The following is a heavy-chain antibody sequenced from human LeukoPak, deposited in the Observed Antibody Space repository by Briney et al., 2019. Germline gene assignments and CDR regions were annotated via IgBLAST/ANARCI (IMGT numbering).Heavy chain of an antibody. J-gene: IGHJ2*01. Sequence: SETLSLTCAVSGGSISSGGYSWSWIRQPPGKGLEWIGYIYHSGSTYYNPSLKSRVTISVDRSKNQFSLKLSSVTAADTAVYYCARNDQGTGAYWYFDLWGRGTLVTVSS. CDR2: IYHSGST. CDR1: GGSISSGGYS. CDR3: ARNDQGTGAYWYFDL. V-gene: IGHV4-30-2*01. D-gene: IGHD3/OR15-3a*01.